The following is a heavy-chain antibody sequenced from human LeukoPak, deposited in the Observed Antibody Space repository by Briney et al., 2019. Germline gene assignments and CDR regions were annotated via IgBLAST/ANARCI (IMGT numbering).Heavy chain of an antibody. D-gene: IGHD5-12*01. Sequence: NWVRQXXGQGLEWMGWMNPNSGNTGYAQKFQGRVTMTRNTSISTAYMELSSLRSEDTAVYYCARGVVVPYSGYEFGYWGQGTLVTVSS. V-gene: IGHV1-8*01. CDR2: MNPNSGNT. J-gene: IGHJ4*02. CDR3: ARGVVVPYSGYEFGY.